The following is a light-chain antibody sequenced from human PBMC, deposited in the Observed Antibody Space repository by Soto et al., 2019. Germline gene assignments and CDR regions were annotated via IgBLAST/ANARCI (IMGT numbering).Light chain of an antibody. CDR2: GAS. Sequence: EIVLTQSPGTLSLSPGKRATLSCRASHSVTSTYLAWYQQKPGQAPRLLIYGASSRATGIPDRFSGSGSGTDFTLTISRLEPEDFAVYYCQQYSSSPITFGGGTKVEIK. CDR3: QQYSSSPIT. V-gene: IGKV3-20*01. J-gene: IGKJ4*01. CDR1: HSVTSTY.